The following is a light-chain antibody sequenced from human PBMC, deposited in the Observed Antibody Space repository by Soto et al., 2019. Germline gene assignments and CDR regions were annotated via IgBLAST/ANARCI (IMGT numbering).Light chain of an antibody. CDR3: QQCATSPLT. J-gene: IGKJ1*01. V-gene: IGKV3-20*01. Sequence: EIVLTQSPGTLSLSPGERATLSCRASQSVSNNYVAWYQQKLGQAPRLLIYDASSRATGIPDRFSGSGSGTDFTLTISRLELEDFAVYYCQQCATSPLTFGQGTRVDIK. CDR2: DAS. CDR1: QSVSNNY.